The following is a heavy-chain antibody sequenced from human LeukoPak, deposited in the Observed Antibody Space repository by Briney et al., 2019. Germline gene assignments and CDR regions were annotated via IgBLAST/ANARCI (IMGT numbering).Heavy chain of an antibody. CDR1: GSSISSSYY. CDR2: ISHSGST. CDR3: ARVNTVMATFDY. Sequence: SETLSLTFAVSGSSISSSYYGAWIRQPPGKGPEWIATISHSGSTYYNPSLKSRVTISVDMSQNQHSLRLNSVTVADTAVYFCARVNTVMATFDYWGQGTPVTVSS. J-gene: IGHJ4*02. D-gene: IGHD5-24*01. V-gene: IGHV4-38-2*01.